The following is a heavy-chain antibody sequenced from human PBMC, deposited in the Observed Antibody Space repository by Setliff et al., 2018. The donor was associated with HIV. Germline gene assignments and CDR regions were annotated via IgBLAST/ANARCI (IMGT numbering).Heavy chain of an antibody. J-gene: IGHJ6*03. CDR3: ATRKDIVVVPAAPGDYYYMDV. D-gene: IGHD2-2*01. CDR1: XXXXTXXX. CDR2: GEHEDGEK. Sequence: SXXXXXXXXTXXXXHWVXKYPXXXXEWIGRGEHEDGEKIYAEKFQGXVTITADTSTDTAYMELSSLRSEDTAVYYCATRKDIVVVPAAPGDYYYMDVWGKGTTVTVSS. V-gene: IGHV1-69-2*01.